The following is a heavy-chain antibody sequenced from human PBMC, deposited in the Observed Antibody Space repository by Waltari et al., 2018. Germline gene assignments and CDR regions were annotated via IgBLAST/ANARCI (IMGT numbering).Heavy chain of an antibody. V-gene: IGHV4-59*01. CDR1: GGPISSYY. D-gene: IGHD6-19*01. CDR3: AGSSGLNGYYFDY. Sequence: QVQLQESGPGLVKPSEPLSLTCTVSGGPISSYYWSWIRQPPGKGLAWIGYSYYSGSTTSNPSLTGRVPLSVHTAKNQFSLKLGSVTAADTAVYYWAGSSGLNGYYFDYWGQGTLVTVSS. J-gene: IGHJ4*02. CDR2: SYYSGST.